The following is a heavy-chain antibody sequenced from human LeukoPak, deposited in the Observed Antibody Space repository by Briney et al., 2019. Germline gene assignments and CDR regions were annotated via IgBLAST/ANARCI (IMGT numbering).Heavy chain of an antibody. V-gene: IGHV4-4*07. Sequence: PSETLSLTCTVSGGSISSYYWSWIRQPAGKGLEWIGRIYTSGSTNYNPSLKSRVTMSVDTSKNQFSLKLSSVTAADTAVYYCARDHMRAAVPPPPLRYYYGMDVWGQGTTVTVSS. CDR2: IYTSGST. D-gene: IGHD6-13*01. CDR3: ARDHMRAAVPPPPLRYYYGMDV. J-gene: IGHJ6*02. CDR1: GGSISSYY.